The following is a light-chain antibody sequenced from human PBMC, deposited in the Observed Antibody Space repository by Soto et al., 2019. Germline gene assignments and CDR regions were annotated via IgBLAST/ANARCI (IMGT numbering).Light chain of an antibody. CDR3: QQSYSTVIP. J-gene: IGKJ5*01. Sequence: DIQMTQSPSSLSASVGDRVTITCRASQSISSYLNWYQQKPGKAPKLLIYAASSLQSGVPSRFSGSGSGTDFTLTISSLQPEDFATYYCQQSYSTVIPFGQGTRLEIK. CDR2: AAS. V-gene: IGKV1-39*01. CDR1: QSISSY.